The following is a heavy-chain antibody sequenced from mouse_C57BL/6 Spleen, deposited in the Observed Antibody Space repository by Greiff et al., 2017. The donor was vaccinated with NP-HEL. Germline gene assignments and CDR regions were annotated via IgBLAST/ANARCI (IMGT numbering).Heavy chain of an antibody. J-gene: IGHJ3*01. V-gene: IGHV5-17*01. D-gene: IGHD1-1*01. CDR3: ARENYYGSSYVAWFAY. CDR1: GFTFCDYG. CDR2: ISSGSSTI. Sequence: EVQGVESGGGLVKPGGSLKLSCAASGFTFCDYGMHWVRQAPGKGLEWVAYISSGSSTIYYADTVRGRFTISRDNAKNTLFLQMTSLRSEDTAMYYCARENYYGSSYVAWFAYWGQGTLVTVSA.